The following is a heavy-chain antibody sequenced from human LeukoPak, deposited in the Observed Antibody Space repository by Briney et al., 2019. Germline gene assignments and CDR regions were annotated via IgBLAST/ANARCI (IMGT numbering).Heavy chain of an antibody. V-gene: IGHV4-34*01. J-gene: IGHJ4*02. D-gene: IGHD5-18*01. CDR3: ATQRGYSDGYGSVGVFDY. CDR1: GGSFSGYY. CDR2: INHSGST. Sequence: SETLSLTCAVYGGSFSGYYWSWIRQPPGKGLEWIGEINHSGSTNYNPSLKSRVTISVDTSKNQFSLKLSSVTAADTAVYYCATQRGYSDGYGSVGVFDYWGQGTLVTISS.